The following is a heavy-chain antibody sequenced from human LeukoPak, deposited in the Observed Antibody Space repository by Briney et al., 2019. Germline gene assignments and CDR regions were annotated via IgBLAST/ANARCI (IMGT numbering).Heavy chain of an antibody. CDR1: GFTFTSYG. Sequence: ASVKVSCKASGFTFTSYGISWVRQAPGQGLEWMGWISAYNGNTNYAQKLQGRVTMTTDTSTSTAYMELRSLRSDDTAVYYCARDFLGPYYMDVWGKGTTVTISS. D-gene: IGHD2/OR15-2a*01. CDR2: ISAYNGNT. V-gene: IGHV1-18*01. CDR3: ARDFLGPYYMDV. J-gene: IGHJ6*03.